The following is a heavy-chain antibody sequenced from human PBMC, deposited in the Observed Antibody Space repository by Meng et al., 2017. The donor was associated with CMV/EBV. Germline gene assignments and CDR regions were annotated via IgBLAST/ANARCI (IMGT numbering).Heavy chain of an antibody. CDR3: ARLQLERLGYYYYGMDV. CDR1: GGSFSGYY. Sequence: SETLSLTCAVYGGSFSGYYWSWIRQPPGKGLEWIGEINHSVSTNYNPSLKSRVTISVDTSKNQFSLKLSSVTAADTAVYYCARLQLERLGYYYYGMDVWGQGTTVTVSS. J-gene: IGHJ6*02. V-gene: IGHV4-34*01. D-gene: IGHD1-1*01. CDR2: INHSVST.